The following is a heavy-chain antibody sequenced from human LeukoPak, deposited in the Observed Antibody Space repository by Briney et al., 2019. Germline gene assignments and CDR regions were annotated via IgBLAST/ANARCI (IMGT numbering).Heavy chain of an antibody. J-gene: IGHJ4*02. D-gene: IGHD6-13*01. Sequence: GGSLRLSCAASGFTFSSYSMNWVRQAPGKGLEWVSSISSSSSYIYYADSVKGRFTISRDNAKNSLYLQMNSLRAEDTAVYYCARDAEWQQLVHYFDYWGQGTLVTVSS. CDR3: ARDAEWQQLVHYFDY. CDR1: GFTFSSYS. CDR2: ISSSSSYI. V-gene: IGHV3-21*01.